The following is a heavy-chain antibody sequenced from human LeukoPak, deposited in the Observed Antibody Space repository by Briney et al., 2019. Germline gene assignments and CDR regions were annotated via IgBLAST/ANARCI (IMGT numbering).Heavy chain of an antibody. CDR3: ARDLRGTTGFDP. V-gene: IGHV4-31*03. CDR1: GGSISSGGYY. CDR2: IYYSGST. J-gene: IGHJ5*02. D-gene: IGHD3-10*01. Sequence: SQTLSLTCTVSGGSISSGGYYWSWIRQHPGKGLEWIGYIYYSGSTYYNPSLKSRVTISVDTCKNQFSLKLSSVTAADTAVYYCARDLRGTTGFDPWGQGTLVTVSS.